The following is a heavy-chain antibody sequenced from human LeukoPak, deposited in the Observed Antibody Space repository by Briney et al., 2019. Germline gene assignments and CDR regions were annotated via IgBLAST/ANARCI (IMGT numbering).Heavy chain of an antibody. CDR2: IIPIFGTA. V-gene: IGHV1-69*13. CDR3: TRVFGVERQTYYMDV. D-gene: IGHD3-10*02. Sequence: SVKVSCKASGGTFSSYAISWVRQAPGQGLEWMGGIIPIFGTANYAQKFQGRVTITADESTSTAYMELSSLRSEDTAVYYCTRVFGVERQTYYMDVWGKGTTVTISS. J-gene: IGHJ6*03. CDR1: GGTFSSYA.